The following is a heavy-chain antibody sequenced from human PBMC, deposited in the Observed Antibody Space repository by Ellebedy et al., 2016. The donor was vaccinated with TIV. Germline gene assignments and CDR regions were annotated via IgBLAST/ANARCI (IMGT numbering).Heavy chain of an antibody. CDR2: ISGDGYSKI. Sequence: PGGSLRLSCAASGFTFSSHEMNWVRQAPGKGLEWVSYISGDGYSKIFYEDSVRGRFTISRDNAKNSLYLQMNSLRVEDTAVYYCASETSVSNYNALDMWGQGTMVTVS. D-gene: IGHD4-17*01. CDR3: ASETSVSNYNALDM. CDR1: GFTFSSHE. J-gene: IGHJ3*02. V-gene: IGHV3-48*03.